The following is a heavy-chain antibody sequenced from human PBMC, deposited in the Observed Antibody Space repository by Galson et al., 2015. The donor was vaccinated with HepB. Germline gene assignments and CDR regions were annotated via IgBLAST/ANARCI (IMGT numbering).Heavy chain of an antibody. Sequence: SLRLSCAASGFTVSSNYMSWVRRAPGKGLEWVSVIYSGGNTYYADSAKGRFTISRDNSKNTLYLQMNSQRAEDTAVYYCARDRDGYNGFDYWGQGTLVSVSS. V-gene: IGHV3-53*01. CDR3: ARDRDGYNGFDY. CDR1: GFTVSSNY. J-gene: IGHJ4*02. CDR2: IYSGGNT. D-gene: IGHD5-24*01.